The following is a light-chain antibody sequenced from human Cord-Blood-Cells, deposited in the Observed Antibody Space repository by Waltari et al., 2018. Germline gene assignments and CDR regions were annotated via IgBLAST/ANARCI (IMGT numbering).Light chain of an antibody. Sequence: QSALTQPASASGSPGQSITISCTGTSSDVGSYNLFSWYQQHPGKAPKLMIDEGSKRPSGVSNRFSGSKSGNTASLTISGLQAEDEADYYCCSYAGSSTSVFGGGTKLTVL. V-gene: IGLV2-23*01. CDR1: SSDVGSYNL. CDR3: CSYAGSSTSV. J-gene: IGLJ3*02. CDR2: EGS.